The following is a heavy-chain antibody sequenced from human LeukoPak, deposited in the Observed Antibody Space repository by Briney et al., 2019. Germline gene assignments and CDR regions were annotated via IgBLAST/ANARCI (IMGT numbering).Heavy chain of an antibody. V-gene: IGHV4-39*01. Sequence: SETLSLTCTVSGGSISSSSYYWGWIRQPPGKGLEWIGSIYYSGSTYYNPSLKSRVTISVDTSKNQFSLKLSSVTAADTAVYYCARAYGYDSSGYLFDYWGQGTLVTVSS. CDR2: IYYSGST. CDR3: ARAYGYDSSGYLFDY. CDR1: GGSISSSSYY. J-gene: IGHJ4*02. D-gene: IGHD3-22*01.